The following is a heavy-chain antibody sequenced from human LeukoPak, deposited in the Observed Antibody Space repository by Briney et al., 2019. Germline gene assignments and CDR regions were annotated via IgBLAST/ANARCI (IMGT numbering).Heavy chain of an antibody. CDR2: INHNGNVN. D-gene: IGHD3-16*01. CDR3: ARGGGLDV. Sequence: GGSLRLSCAASEFSFSSYAMTWVRQAPGKGLEWVASINHNGNVNYYVDSVKGRFTISRDNAKNSLYLQMSNLRAEDTAVYFCARGGGLDVWGQGATVTVSS. CDR1: EFSFSSYA. J-gene: IGHJ6*02. V-gene: IGHV3-7*03.